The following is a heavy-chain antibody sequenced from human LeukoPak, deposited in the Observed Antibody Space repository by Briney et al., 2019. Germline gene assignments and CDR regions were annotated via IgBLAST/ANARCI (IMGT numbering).Heavy chain of an antibody. J-gene: IGHJ3*02. Sequence: PGGSLRLSCAASGFTFSSYWMSWVRQAPGKGLEWVSDISGSGGSTYYADSVKGRFTISRDNPKNTLYLQMNSLRVEDTAVYYCAKEHGGSSWYEDAFDIWGQGTMVTVSS. CDR3: AKEHGGSSWYEDAFDI. D-gene: IGHD6-13*01. CDR2: ISGSGGST. CDR1: GFTFSSYW. V-gene: IGHV3-23*01.